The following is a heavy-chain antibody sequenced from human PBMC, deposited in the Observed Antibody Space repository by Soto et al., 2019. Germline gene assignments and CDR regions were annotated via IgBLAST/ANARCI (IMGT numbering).Heavy chain of an antibody. D-gene: IGHD2-2*01. CDR1: GFSFTNYA. J-gene: IGHJ4*02. Sequence: EVQLLEAGGGLIQPGGSLRLSCAASGFSFTNYAMSWVRQAPGKGLEWVSAITGSGGDTYHADSVKGRFTISRDNAMNTLYLLMRSLRAEDTAIYYCAKGSASSRPYFFDFWGQGNLVTVSS. CDR2: ITGSGGDT. CDR3: AKGSASSRPYFFDF. V-gene: IGHV3-23*01.